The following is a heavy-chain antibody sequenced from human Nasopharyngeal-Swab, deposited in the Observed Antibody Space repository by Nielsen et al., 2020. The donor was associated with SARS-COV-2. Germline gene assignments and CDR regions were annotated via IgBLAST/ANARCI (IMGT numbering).Heavy chain of an antibody. CDR1: GFTFSSYA. J-gene: IGHJ2*01. D-gene: IGHD6-19*01. Sequence: GGSLRLSCAASGFTFSSYAMSWVRQAPGKGLEWVSVIYSGGSSTYYADSVKGRFTISRDNSKNTLYLQMNSLRAEDTAVYYCAKEGFSSGWYSGGYFDLWGRGTLVTVSS. V-gene: IGHV3-23*03. CDR2: IYSGGSST. CDR3: AKEGFSSGWYSGGYFDL.